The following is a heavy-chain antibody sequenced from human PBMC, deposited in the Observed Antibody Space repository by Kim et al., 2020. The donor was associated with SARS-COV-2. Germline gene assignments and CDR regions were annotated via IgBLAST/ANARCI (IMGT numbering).Heavy chain of an antibody. J-gene: IGHJ4*02. CDR2: ISGSGGST. D-gene: IGHD2-2*01. CDR3: AKDFGYCSSTSCQYYFDY. V-gene: IGHV3-23*01. CDR1: GFTFSSYA. Sequence: GGSLRLSCAASGFTFSSYAMSWVRQAPGKGLEWVSAISGSGGSTYYADSVKGRFTISRDNSKNTLYLQMNSLRAEDTAVYYCAKDFGYCSSTSCQYYFDYWGQGTLVTVSS.